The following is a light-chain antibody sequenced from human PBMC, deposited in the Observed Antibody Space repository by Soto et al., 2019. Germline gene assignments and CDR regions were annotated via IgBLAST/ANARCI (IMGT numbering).Light chain of an antibody. CDR1: SSEVGGYNY. CDR3: ASFTRSVTVV. V-gene: IGLV2-14*03. Sequence: QSALTQPASVSGSPGQSITISCAGTSSEVGGYNYVSRYQQHPGKVPRLIISDVNKRTSGVSDRFSGSKSGNTASLTISGLRAEDGADYYCASFTRSVTVVFGGGTKLTVL. CDR2: DVN. J-gene: IGLJ2*01.